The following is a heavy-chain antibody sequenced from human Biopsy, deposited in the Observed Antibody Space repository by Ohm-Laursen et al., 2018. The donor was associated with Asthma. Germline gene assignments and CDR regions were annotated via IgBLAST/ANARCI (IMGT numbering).Heavy chain of an antibody. J-gene: IGHJ5*02. Sequence: TLSLTCTVSGGSLSSGPYYWSWVRQHPGKGLEWIGYINYSGSTFYSPSLESRVTVSVDTSKNQFFLKLSSVTAADTAVYYCAREGITGTTAWFDPWGQGTLVTVSS. V-gene: IGHV4-31*03. CDR1: GGSLSSGPYY. D-gene: IGHD1-7*01. CDR2: INYSGST. CDR3: AREGITGTTAWFDP.